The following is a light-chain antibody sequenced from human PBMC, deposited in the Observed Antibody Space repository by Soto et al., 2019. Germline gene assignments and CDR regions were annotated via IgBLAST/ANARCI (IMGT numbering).Light chain of an antibody. J-gene: IGKJ3*01. V-gene: IGKV3-15*01. CDR2: GAS. Sequence: EIVMTQSPATLSVSPGERATLSCRASQSVSSNFAWYQQKPCQAPRLLIYGASTRATGIPARFSGSGSGTEFTLTISSLQSEDFAVYYCQQYNNWPPYTFGPGTKVDIK. CDR1: QSVSSN. CDR3: QQYNNWPPYT.